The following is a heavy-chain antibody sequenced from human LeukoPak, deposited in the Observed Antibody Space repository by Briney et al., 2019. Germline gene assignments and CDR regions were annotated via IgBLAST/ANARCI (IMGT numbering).Heavy chain of an antibody. D-gene: IGHD6-6*01. CDR2: INQDGSKE. CDR1: GFTFSNYW. Sequence: GGSLRLSCAASGFTFSNYWMTWVRQAPGKGLEWVAHINQDGSKEYYMDSVKPRFTISRDNAKNSLYLQMNSLRAEDTAVYYCAGGRLGSSVIDYWGQGTLVTVSS. V-gene: IGHV3-7*01. CDR3: AGGRLGSSVIDY. J-gene: IGHJ4*02.